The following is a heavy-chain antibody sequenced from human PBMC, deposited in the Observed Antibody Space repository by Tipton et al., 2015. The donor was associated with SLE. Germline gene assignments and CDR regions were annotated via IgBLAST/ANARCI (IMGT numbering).Heavy chain of an antibody. D-gene: IGHD7-27*01. Sequence: LRLSCAASGFTFSSYAMSWVRQPPGKGLEWIGYVDYTGSTNYNPSLKGRVTISGDISLKLTSVAAADTAVYYCARHAWGSNWYFDLWGRGTLVTVSS. J-gene: IGHJ2*01. V-gene: IGHV4-59*08. CDR2: VDYTGST. CDR3: ARHAWGSNWYFDL. CDR1: GFTFSSYA.